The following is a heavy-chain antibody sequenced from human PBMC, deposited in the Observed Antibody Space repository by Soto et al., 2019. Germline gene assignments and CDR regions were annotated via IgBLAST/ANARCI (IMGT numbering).Heavy chain of an antibody. V-gene: IGHV3-30*03. Sequence: QVQLVESGAGVVQPGRSLRLSCAASGFSFHNYGVHWVRQAPGKGLEWLAFMSFDGNEKYYVDSVRGRVDIVRDNSENTVYVQLNSLTIADTSIYYCAREYGGSIDNWGQGTLVLVSS. D-gene: IGHD6-25*01. CDR1: GFSFHNYG. CDR2: MSFDGNEK. J-gene: IGHJ4*02. CDR3: AREYGGSIDN.